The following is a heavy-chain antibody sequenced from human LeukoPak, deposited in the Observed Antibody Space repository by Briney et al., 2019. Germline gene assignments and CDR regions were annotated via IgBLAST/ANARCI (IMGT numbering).Heavy chain of an antibody. CDR2: ISAYNGNT. CDR1: RYTFTPSG. CDR3: ARDGDWGFLHGMDV. V-gene: IGHV1-18*01. Sequence: ALVKVSYTPFRYTFTPSGISWVRQAPGQRLEWMGWISAYNGNTNYAQKLQGRVTITTDTSTSTAYMELRSLRSDDAAVYCCARDGDWGFLHGMDVWGQGTTVTVSS. J-gene: IGHJ6*02. D-gene: IGHD7-27*01.